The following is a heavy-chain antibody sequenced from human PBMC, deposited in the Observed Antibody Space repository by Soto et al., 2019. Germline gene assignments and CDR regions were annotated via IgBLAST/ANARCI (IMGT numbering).Heavy chain of an antibody. V-gene: IGHV4-59*01. CDR3: VRDGTKTLRDWFDP. D-gene: IGHD1-1*01. CDR1: GGSINGYY. Sequence: SETLSLTCTISGGSINGYYWSWIRQPPGKGLEWIGYVYYTGTTKYNPSLESRVTISADTSKNQFSLRVTSVTAADTAVYYCVRDGTKTLRDWFDPWGQGISVTVSS. CDR2: VYYTGTT. J-gene: IGHJ5*02.